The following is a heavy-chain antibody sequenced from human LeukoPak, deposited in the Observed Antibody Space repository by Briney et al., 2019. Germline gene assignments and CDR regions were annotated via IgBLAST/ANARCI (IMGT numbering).Heavy chain of an antibody. D-gene: IGHD3-22*01. CDR1: GFTFSSYG. CDR2: ISYDGSNK. CDR3: AKANSHYYDSSGRDFDY. Sequence: GSLRLSCAASGFTFSSYGMHWVRQAPGKGLEWVAVISYDGSNKYYADSVKGRFTISRDNSKNTLYLQMNSLRAEDTAVYYCAKANSHYYDSSGRDFDYWGQGTLVTVSS. J-gene: IGHJ4*02. V-gene: IGHV3-30*18.